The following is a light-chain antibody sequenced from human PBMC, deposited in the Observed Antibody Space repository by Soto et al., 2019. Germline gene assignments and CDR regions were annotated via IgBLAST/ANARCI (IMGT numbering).Light chain of an antibody. CDR3: QQYGSSPPIT. Sequence: ENVLTQSPGTLSLSPGERATLSCRASQSVSSRNLAWDQQKPGQAPRLLISGASSRATGIPDRFSGSGSGTDFTLTISRVEPEDCAVYYCQQYGSSPPITFGQGTRLENK. V-gene: IGKV3-20*01. CDR1: QSVSSRN. CDR2: GAS. J-gene: IGKJ5*01.